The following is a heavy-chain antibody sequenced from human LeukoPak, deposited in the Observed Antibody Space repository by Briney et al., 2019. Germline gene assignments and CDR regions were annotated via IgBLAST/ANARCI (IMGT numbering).Heavy chain of an antibody. CDR2: INHSGST. J-gene: IGHJ4*02. CDR1: GGSVSGYY. D-gene: IGHD1-1*01. Sequence: PSETLSLTCAVYGGSVSGYYWSWIRQPPGKGLEWIGEINHSGSTNYNPSLKSRVTISVDTSKDQFSLKVSSVTAADTAMYYCARENGYVIYYWGQGTLVTVSS. CDR3: ARENGYVIYY. V-gene: IGHV4-34*01.